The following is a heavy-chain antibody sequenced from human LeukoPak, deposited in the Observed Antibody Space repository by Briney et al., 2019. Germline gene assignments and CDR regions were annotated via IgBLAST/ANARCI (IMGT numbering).Heavy chain of an antibody. CDR1: GYSLTSYW. V-gene: IGHV5-51*01. CDR3: ARTGIAAAGTRPFDWFDP. CDR2: IYPGDSDT. D-gene: IGHD6-13*01. Sequence: GESLKISCKGSGYSLTSYWIGWVRQMPGKGLEWMGIIYPGDSDTRYSPSFQGQVTISADKSISTAYLQWSSLKASDTAMYYCARTGIAAAGTRPFDWFDPWGQGTLVTVSS. J-gene: IGHJ5*02.